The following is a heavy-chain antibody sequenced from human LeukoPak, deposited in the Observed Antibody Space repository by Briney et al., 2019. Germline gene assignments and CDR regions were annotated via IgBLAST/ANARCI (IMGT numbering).Heavy chain of an antibody. CDR1: GGSISSYY. J-gene: IGHJ3*02. CDR2: IYTSGST. D-gene: IGHD3-16*02. V-gene: IGHV4-4*07. CDR3: ARVYDYVWGSYRGDAFDI. Sequence: PSETLSLTCTVSGGSISSYYWSWIRQPAGKGLEWIGRIYTSGSTNYNPSLKSRVTMSVDTSKNQFSLKLSSVTAADTAVYYCARVYDYVWGSYRGDAFDIWGQGTMVTVSS.